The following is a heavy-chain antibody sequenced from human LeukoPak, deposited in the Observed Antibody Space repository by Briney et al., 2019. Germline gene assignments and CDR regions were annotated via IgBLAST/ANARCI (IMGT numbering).Heavy chain of an antibody. D-gene: IGHD2-2*01. Sequence: ASVKVSCKASGYTFSNFGINWVRQAPGQGLEWIAWISGNNDNPNYGQKFQGRFTVTTDSSTSTAYMALRNLRSDDTAVYYCARDGTSTDDYWGQGALVTVSS. CDR3: ARDGTSTDDY. J-gene: IGHJ4*02. CDR2: ISGNNDNP. CDR1: GYTFSNFG. V-gene: IGHV1-18*01.